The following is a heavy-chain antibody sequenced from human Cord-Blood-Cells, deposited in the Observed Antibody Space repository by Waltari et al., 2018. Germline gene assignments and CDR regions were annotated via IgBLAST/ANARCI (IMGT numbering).Heavy chain of an antibody. J-gene: IGHJ4*02. CDR3: AKVYSGSSYFDY. Sequence: EVQLVESGGGLVQPGGSLGLSCAASGFTFSSYAMSWVRQAPGTGLEWVSAISGSGGSTYYADSVKGRFTISRDNSKNTLYLQMNSLRAEDTAVYYCAKVYSGSSYFDYWGQGTLVTVSS. CDR2: ISGSGGST. V-gene: IGHV3-23*04. CDR1: GFTFSSYA. D-gene: IGHD1-26*01.